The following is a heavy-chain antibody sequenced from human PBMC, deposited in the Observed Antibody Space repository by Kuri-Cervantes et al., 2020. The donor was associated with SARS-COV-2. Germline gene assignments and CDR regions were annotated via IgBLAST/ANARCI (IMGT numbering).Heavy chain of an antibody. J-gene: IGHJ4*02. CDR3: TTDLKPWRADY. CDR2: IKSKTDGGTT. Sequence: GGSLRLSCAASGFTLSASGINWVRQAPGKGLEWVGRIKSKTDGGTTDYAAPVKGRFTISRDDSKNTLYLQMNSLKTEDTAVYYCTTDLKPWRADYWGQGTLVTVSS. CDR1: GFTLSASG. V-gene: IGHV3-15*01. D-gene: IGHD3-3*01.